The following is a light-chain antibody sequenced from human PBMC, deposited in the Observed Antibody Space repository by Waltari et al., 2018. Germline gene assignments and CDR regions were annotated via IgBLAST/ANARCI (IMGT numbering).Light chain of an antibody. Sequence: QSALTQPASVSGSPGQSITVSCTGSSSDVGDYNYVSWYQQHPGKAPKLIIYDVIKRPSGVYSRVPASKSANTASLTISGLQADDEAHYYCSSYINSQEGFGEWTKLTVL. J-gene: IGLJ3*02. CDR3: SSYINSQEG. V-gene: IGLV2-14*03. CDR1: SSDVGDYNY. CDR2: DVI.